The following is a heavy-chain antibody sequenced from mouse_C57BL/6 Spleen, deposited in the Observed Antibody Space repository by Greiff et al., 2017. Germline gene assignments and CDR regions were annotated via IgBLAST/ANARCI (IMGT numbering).Heavy chain of an antibody. CDR1: GYTFTSYW. D-gene: IGHD3-1*01. CDR3: ARWATAMDY. CDR2: IDPSDSET. Sequence: QVQLQQPGAELVRPGSSVKLSCKASGYTFTSYWMHWVKQRPIQGLEWIGNIDPSDSETHYNQKFKDKATLTVDKSSSTAYMQLSRLTSEDSAVYYCARWATAMDYWGQGTSDTVSS. V-gene: IGHV1-52*01. J-gene: IGHJ4*01.